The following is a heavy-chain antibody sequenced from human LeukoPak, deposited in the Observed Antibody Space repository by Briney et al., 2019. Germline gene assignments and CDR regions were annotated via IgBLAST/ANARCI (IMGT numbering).Heavy chain of an antibody. Sequence: DPGGSLRLSCAASGFTFSSYAMSWVRQAPGKGLEWVSAISGSGGSTYYADSVKGRFTISRDNSKNTLYLQMNSLRAEDTAVYYCAKAMWIDGYDYPAYYYYMDVWGKGTTVTVSS. V-gene: IGHV3-23*01. D-gene: IGHD5-12*01. CDR3: AKAMWIDGYDYPAYYYYMDV. CDR1: GFTFSSYA. CDR2: ISGSGGST. J-gene: IGHJ6*03.